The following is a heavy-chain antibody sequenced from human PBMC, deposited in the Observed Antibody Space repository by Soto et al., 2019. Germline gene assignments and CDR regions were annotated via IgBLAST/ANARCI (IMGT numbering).Heavy chain of an antibody. V-gene: IGHV3-7*04. CDR2: IKQDGSEK. CDR3: ARDDSSGYYGRVADDY. Sequence: EVQLVESGGGLVQPGGSLRLSCAASGFTFSNYWMNWVRQAPGNGLEWVANIKQDGSEKYYVDSVKGRFTISRDNAKNSLYLQMNSLRPEDTAMYYCARDDSSGYYGRVADDYWGQGTLVTVSS. J-gene: IGHJ4*02. D-gene: IGHD3-22*01. CDR1: GFTFSNYW.